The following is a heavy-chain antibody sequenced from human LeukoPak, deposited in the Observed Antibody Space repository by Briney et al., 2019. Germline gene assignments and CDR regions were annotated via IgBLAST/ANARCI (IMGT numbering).Heavy chain of an antibody. CDR3: ARSFRYSGYDYYFNP. CDR1: GYTFTGYY. CDR2: INPNSGGT. D-gene: IGHD5-12*01. V-gene: IGHV1-2*02. J-gene: IGHJ5*02. Sequence: ASVKVSCKASGYTFTGYYMHWVRQAPGQGLEWMGWINPNSGGTNYAQKFQGRVTMTRDTSISTAYMELSRLRSDDTAVYYCARSFRYSGYDYYFNPWGQGTLVTVSS.